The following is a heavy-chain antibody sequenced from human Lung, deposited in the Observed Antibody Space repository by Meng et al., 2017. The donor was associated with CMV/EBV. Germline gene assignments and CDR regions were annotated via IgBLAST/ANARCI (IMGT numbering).Heavy chain of an antibody. J-gene: IGHJ6*02. CDR2: IIPILDVT. D-gene: IGHD2-2*01. CDR1: GGSSTSNN. CDR3: ATVTCFYASCYVGSFHHYFYGMDV. Sequence: SXXVSXKASGGSSTSNNNNWERQAPGQRFEWLGRIIPILDVTNYAQKFQGRVTITADNSKATAYLELGSLRSDDTAVYYCATVTCFYASCYVGSFHHYFYGMDVWXQGTTVTVSS. V-gene: IGHV1-69*02.